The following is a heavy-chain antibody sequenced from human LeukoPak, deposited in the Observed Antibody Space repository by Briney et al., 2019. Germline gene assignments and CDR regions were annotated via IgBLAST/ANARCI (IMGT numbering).Heavy chain of an antibody. Sequence: PGGSLRLSCAASRFTFSSYGMHWVRQAPGKGLEWVAFIRYDGSNKYYADSVKGRFTISRDNSKNTLYLQMNSLRAEDTAVYYCAKDREVLAYCGGDCFQSGVDYWGQGTLVTVSS. CDR3: AKDREVLAYCGGDCFQSGVDY. J-gene: IGHJ4*02. CDR2: IRYDGSNK. V-gene: IGHV3-30*02. D-gene: IGHD2-21*02. CDR1: RFTFSSYG.